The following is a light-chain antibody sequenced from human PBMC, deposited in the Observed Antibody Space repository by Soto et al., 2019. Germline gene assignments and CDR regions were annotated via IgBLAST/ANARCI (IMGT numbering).Light chain of an antibody. Sequence: QLVLTQSPSASASLGASVKLTCTLSSGHSSNAIAWHQQQPDKGPRYLMKLKSDGSHLKGDGIPDRFSGSSSGAERYLAISSLQSEDEADYYCQARDTGTQTDVFGTGTKVTVL. CDR2: LKSDGSH. CDR1: SGHSSNA. J-gene: IGLJ1*01. CDR3: QARDTGTQTDV. V-gene: IGLV4-69*01.